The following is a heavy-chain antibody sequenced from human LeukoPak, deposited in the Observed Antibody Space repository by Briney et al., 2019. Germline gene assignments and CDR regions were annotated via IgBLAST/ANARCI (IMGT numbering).Heavy chain of an antibody. CDR2: ISSSGSTI. CDR3: AREGYYDFWSGYCPDY. Sequence: GGSLRLSCAASGFTFSDYYMSWIRQAPGKGLEWVSYISSSGSTIYYADSVKGRFTISRDNAKNSLYLQMNSLRAENTAVYYCAREGYYDFWSGYCPDYWGQGTLVTVSS. V-gene: IGHV3-11*04. J-gene: IGHJ4*02. CDR1: GFTFSDYY. D-gene: IGHD3-3*01.